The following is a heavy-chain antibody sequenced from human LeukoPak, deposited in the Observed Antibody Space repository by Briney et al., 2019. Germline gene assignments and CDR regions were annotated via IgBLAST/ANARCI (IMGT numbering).Heavy chain of an antibody. CDR3: ALCSSPLYYYYYGMDV. CDR2: ISAYNGNT. J-gene: IGHJ6*02. V-gene: IGHV1-18*01. CDR1: GYTFTSYG. D-gene: IGHD6-6*01. Sequence: ASVKVSCKASGYTFTSYGISWVRQAPGQGLEWMGWISAYNGNTNYAQKLQGRVTMTTDTSTSTAYMELRSLRSDDTAVYYCALCSSPLYYYYYGMDVWGQGTTVTVSS.